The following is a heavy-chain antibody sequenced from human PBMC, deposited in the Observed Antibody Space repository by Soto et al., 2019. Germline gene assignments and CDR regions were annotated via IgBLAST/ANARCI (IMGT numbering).Heavy chain of an antibody. D-gene: IGHD1-26*01. CDR2: INAGNGNT. Sequence: QVQLVQSGAEVKKPGASVKVSCKASGYTFTSYAMHWVRQAPGQRLEWMGWINAGNGNTKYSQKFQGRVTITRDTXXXXAXXXXSSLRSEDTAVYYCARDVGATGDWGQGTLVTVSS. CDR3: ARDVGATGD. V-gene: IGHV1-3*01. CDR1: GYTFTSYA. J-gene: IGHJ4*02.